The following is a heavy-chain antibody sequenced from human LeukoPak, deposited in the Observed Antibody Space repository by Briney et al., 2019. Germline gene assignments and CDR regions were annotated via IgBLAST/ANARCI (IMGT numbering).Heavy chain of an antibody. CDR2: IYTSGST. Sequence: PSETLSLTCTVSGASISSYYWSWVRQPAGKGLEWVGRIYTSGSTNYNPSRKSRVTMSVATSKNQFSLNLSSVTAADTAVYYCARDPLTYYYDSSDAFDIWGQGTMVTVSS. CDR3: ARDPLTYYYDSSDAFDI. CDR1: GASISSYY. J-gene: IGHJ3*02. V-gene: IGHV4-4*07. D-gene: IGHD3-22*01.